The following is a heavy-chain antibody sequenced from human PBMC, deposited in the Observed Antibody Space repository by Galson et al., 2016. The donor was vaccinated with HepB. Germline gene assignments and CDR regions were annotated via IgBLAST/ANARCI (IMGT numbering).Heavy chain of an antibody. Sequence: TLSLTCTVSGDYISSGDYYWSWIRQHPGKGLEWLGYIYYSGSTYYNPSLKSRLALSVDTSKNQFSLRLNSVSAADTAVYYCARRGYSGYDPCFDYWGQGTLVTVSS. CDR2: IYYSGST. CDR1: GDYISSGDYY. J-gene: IGHJ4*02. D-gene: IGHD5-12*01. V-gene: IGHV4-31*03. CDR3: ARRGYSGYDPCFDY.